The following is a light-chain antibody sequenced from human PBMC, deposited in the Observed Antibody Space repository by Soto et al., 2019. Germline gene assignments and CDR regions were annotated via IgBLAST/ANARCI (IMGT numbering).Light chain of an antibody. CDR2: KAP. CDR1: ETISSW. V-gene: IGKV1-5*03. J-gene: IGKJ1*01. Sequence: DIQMTQSPSTLSGSVGDRVTITCRASETISSWLAWYQQKPGKAPKLLIYKAPTLKSGVPSRFSGSGSGTEFTLTISSLQPDDFATYDGQHYNSYSEAFGQGTKVDIK. CDR3: QHYNSYSEA.